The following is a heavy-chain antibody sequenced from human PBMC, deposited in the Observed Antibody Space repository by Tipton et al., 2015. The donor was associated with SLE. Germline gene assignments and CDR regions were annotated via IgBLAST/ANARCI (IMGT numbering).Heavy chain of an antibody. V-gene: IGHV1-69*06. J-gene: IGHJ6*03. CDR2: TIATKGKP. CDR3: ASMLSDYNYYYMDV. D-gene: IGHD3-10*02. Sequence: QVQLVQSGAEVKKPGSSVKMSCKASGATDNSYSISWVRQVPGQGLEWMGGTIATKGKPDYAQKFQGRVSITTDKFTSTAYMELRSLTSEDTAVYFCASMLSDYNYYYMDVWGKGTTVTVSS. CDR1: GATDNSYS.